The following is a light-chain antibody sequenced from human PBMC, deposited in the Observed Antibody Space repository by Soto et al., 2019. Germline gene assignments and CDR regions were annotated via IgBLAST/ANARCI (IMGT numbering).Light chain of an antibody. CDR1: QSVSSN. CDR2: GAS. J-gene: IGKJ3*01. CDR3: QQYSSLVT. V-gene: IGKV3-15*01. Sequence: ERVMTQSTATLSVSPGERATLSCRASQSVSSNLAWYQQKPGQAPRLLIYGASTRATGIPARFSGSGSGTEFTLTIISLQPDDSATYYCQQYSSLVTFGYGTKVD.